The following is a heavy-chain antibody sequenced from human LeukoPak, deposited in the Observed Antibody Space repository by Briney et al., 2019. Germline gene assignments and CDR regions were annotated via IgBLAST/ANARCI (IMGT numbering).Heavy chain of an antibody. D-gene: IGHD6-13*01. J-gene: IGHJ4*02. CDR2: IYYSGST. Sequence: SETLSLTCTVSGGSISSYYWSWIRQPPGKGLEWIGYIYYSGSTNYNPSLKSRVTISVDTSKNQFSLKLSSVTAADTAVYYCARAPGIAAAGTHFDYWGQGTPVTVSS. CDR1: GGSISSYY. CDR3: ARAPGIAAAGTHFDY. V-gene: IGHV4-59*01.